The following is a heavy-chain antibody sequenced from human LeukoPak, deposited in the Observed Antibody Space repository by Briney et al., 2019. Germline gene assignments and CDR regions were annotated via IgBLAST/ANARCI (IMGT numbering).Heavy chain of an antibody. Sequence: PGGSLRLSCAASGFTFSSYEMNWVRQAPGKGLEWVSYISYSGSTIYYADSVKGRFTISRDTARNSLYLQMNSLRAEDTAVYYCARIAVAGGHFDYWGQGNLVTVSS. CDR1: GFTFSSYE. J-gene: IGHJ4*02. CDR2: ISYSGSTI. CDR3: ARIAVAGGHFDY. D-gene: IGHD6-19*01. V-gene: IGHV3-48*03.